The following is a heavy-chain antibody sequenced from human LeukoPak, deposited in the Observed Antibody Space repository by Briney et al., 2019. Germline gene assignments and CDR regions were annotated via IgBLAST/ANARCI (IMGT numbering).Heavy chain of an antibody. V-gene: IGHV3-74*01. CDR2: INSDGSST. CDR1: GFTFSSYA. Sequence: GGSLRLSCAASGFTFSSYAMSWVRQAPGKGLVWVSRINSDGSSTSYADSVKGRFTISRDNAKNTLYLQMNSLRAEDTAVYYCARGDDSSGYYDYWGQGTLVTVSS. J-gene: IGHJ4*02. D-gene: IGHD3-22*01. CDR3: ARGDDSSGYYDY.